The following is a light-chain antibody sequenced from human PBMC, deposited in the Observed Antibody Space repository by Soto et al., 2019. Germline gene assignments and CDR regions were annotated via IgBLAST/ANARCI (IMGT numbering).Light chain of an antibody. V-gene: IGLV2-14*01. CDR2: DVS. CDR1: SSDVGAYNY. CDR3: CSYTSRSTYV. Sequence: QSALTHPASVSGSPVQSITISCTGTSSDVGAYNYVSWYQQHPGKAPKLMIYDVSNRPSGVSDRLFGSKSGNTAPLSISGLQAEDEADYYCCSYTSRSTYVFGTGTKVTVL. J-gene: IGLJ1*01.